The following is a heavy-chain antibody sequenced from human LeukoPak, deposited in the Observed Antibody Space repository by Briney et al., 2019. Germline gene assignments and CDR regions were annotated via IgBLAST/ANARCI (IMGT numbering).Heavy chain of an antibody. CDR1: GFTFNSYE. V-gene: IGHV3-23*01. CDR2: ISGSGGST. J-gene: IGHJ2*01. Sequence: GGSLRLSCAASGFTFNSYEVSWVRQAPGKGLEWVSTISGSGGSTDYADSVKGRFTLSRDNSKNTLFLQVNSLRTDDTAVYYCAKFHSPGRVTHFYWYFDLWGRGTLVTVSS. CDR3: AKFHSPGRVTHFYWYFDL. D-gene: IGHD2-21*02.